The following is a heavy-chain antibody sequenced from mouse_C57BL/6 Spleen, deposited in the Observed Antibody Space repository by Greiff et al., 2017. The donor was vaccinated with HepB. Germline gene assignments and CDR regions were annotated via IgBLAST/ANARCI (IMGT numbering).Heavy chain of an antibody. D-gene: IGHD2-1*01. J-gene: IGHJ2*01. Sequence: VKLQQPGAELVKPGASVKMSCKASGYTFTSYWITWVKQRPGQGLEWIGDIYPGSGSTNYNEKFKSKATLTVDTSSSTAYMQLSSLTSEDSAVYYCARYRYVNYCFDYWGQGTTLTVSS. CDR3: ARYRYVNYCFDY. CDR1: GYTFTSYW. CDR2: IYPGSGST. V-gene: IGHV1-55*01.